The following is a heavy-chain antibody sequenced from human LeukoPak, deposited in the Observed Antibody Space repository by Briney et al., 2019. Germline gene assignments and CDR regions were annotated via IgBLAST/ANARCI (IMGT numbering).Heavy chain of an antibody. CDR1: GGSISSYY. CDR3: ASLYYYDSSGYFTRDAFDI. J-gene: IGHJ3*02. Sequence: SETLSLPCTVSGGSISSYYWSWIRQPPGKGLEWIGYIYYSGSTNYNPSLKSRVTISVDTSKNQFSLKLSSVTAADTAVYYCASLYYYDSSGYFTRDAFDIWGQGTMVTVSS. D-gene: IGHD3-22*01. CDR2: IYYSGST. V-gene: IGHV4-59*01.